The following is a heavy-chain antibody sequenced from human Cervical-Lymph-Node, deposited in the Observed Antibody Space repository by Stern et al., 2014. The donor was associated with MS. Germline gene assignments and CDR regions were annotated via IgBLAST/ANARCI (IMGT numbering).Heavy chain of an antibody. J-gene: IGHJ3*02. D-gene: IGHD6-19*01. CDR3: ARAGSGWADDAFDI. CDR1: GHSFTSHD. Sequence: QMQLVQSGAEVKKPGASVKVSCKVSGHSFTSHDINWVRQATGQGLEWMGWMNPISGNTAYAKKFQSRVTMTRDTSTNTAYMELSSLRSEDTAVYYCARAGSGWADDAFDIWGQGTTVIVSS. V-gene: IGHV1-8*01. CDR2: MNPISGNT.